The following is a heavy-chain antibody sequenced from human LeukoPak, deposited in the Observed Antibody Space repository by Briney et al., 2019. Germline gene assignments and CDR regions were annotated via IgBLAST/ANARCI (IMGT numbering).Heavy chain of an antibody. CDR2: IYTSGST. Sequence: SETLSLTCTVSGGSISSYYWSWIRQPPGKGLEWIGYIYTSGSTNYNPSLKSRVTISVDTSKNQFSLKLSSVTAADTAVYYCAKAAASSNHFDHWGQGTLVTVSS. V-gene: IGHV4-4*09. CDR3: AKAAASSNHFDH. CDR1: GGSISSYY. J-gene: IGHJ4*02. D-gene: IGHD6-13*01.